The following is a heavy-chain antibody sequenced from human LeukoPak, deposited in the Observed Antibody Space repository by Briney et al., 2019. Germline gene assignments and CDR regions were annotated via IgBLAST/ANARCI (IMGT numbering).Heavy chain of an antibody. CDR1: GYSISSGYY. Sequence: PSETLSLTCTVSGYSISSGYYWGWIRQPPGKGLEWIGSIYHSGSTYYNPPLKSRVTISVDTSKNQFSLKLSSVTAADTAVYYCARVPFYGSGSQAFDIWGQGTMVTVSS. CDR2: IYHSGST. D-gene: IGHD3-10*01. J-gene: IGHJ3*02. V-gene: IGHV4-38-2*02. CDR3: ARVPFYGSGSQAFDI.